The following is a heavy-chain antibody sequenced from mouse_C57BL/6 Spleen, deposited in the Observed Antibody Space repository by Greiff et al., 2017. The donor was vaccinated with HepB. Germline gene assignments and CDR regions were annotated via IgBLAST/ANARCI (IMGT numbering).Heavy chain of an antibody. V-gene: IGHV14-4*01. CDR1: GFNFKDDN. J-gene: IGHJ2*01. CDR3: TKGPGSGDFDY. D-gene: IGHD1-3*01. CDR2: IEPENGDT. Sequence: EVQLQQSGAELVRPGASVKLSCTASGFNFKDDNMHWVKQRPEQGLEWIGWIEPENGDTEYAAKFQGKATMIADTTSNTAYLQLSSLTSEDTAVYYCTKGPGSGDFDYWGQGTTVTVSS.